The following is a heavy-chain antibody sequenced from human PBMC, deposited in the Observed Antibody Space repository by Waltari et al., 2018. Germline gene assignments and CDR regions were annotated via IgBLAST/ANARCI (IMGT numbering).Heavy chain of an antibody. J-gene: IGHJ4*02. D-gene: IGHD3-3*01. CDR1: GFTFSSYS. V-gene: IGHV3-48*04. CDR3: ARELRFLEWDPSFDY. CDR2: ISSSSTI. Sequence: EVQLVESGGGLVQPGGSLRLSCAASGFTFSSYSMNWVRQAPGKGLGWVSYISSSSTIYYADSVKGRFTISRDNAKNSLYLQMNSLRAEDTAVYYCARELRFLEWDPSFDYWGQGTLVTVSS.